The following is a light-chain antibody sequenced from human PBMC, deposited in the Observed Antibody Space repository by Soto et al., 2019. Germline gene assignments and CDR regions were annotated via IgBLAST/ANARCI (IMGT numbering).Light chain of an antibody. CDR1: RGVGVW. CDR2: GAS. J-gene: IGKJ1*01. V-gene: IGKV1-5*01. CDR3: QHYNSYSEA. Sequence: DIQMTQSPSSVSASVGDTVTISCRASRGVGVWLGWYQQKPGKAPHLLIYGASGLQVGVPSRFSGSGSGTEFTLTISSLQPDDFATYYCQHYNSYSEAFGQGTKVDIK.